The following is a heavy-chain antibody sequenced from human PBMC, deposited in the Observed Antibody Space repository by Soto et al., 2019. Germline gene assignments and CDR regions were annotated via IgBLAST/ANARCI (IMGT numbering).Heavy chain of an antibody. J-gene: IGHJ5*02. CDR3: ARDRPDGARLDP. Sequence: EKTSETLSLTCTVSGGSISSGDYYWSWIRQPPGKGLEWIGYIYHSGSTYYNPSLKSRVTISVDTSKNQFSLKLSSVTAADTAVYYCARDRPDGARLDPCGQGTLVT. D-gene: IGHD6-6*01. V-gene: IGHV4-30-4*01. CDR1: GGSISSGDYY. CDR2: IYHSGST.